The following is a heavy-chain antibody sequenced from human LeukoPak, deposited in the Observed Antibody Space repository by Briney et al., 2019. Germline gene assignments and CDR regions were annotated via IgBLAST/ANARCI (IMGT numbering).Heavy chain of an antibody. CDR2: VYYSGST. J-gene: IGHJ4*02. CDR1: GGSISSSTSY. V-gene: IGHV4-39*07. D-gene: IGHD5-12*01. Sequence: SETLSLTCTVSGGSISSSTSYWGWIRQPPGKGLEWIGSVYYSGSTYYNPSFKSRLTVSVDTSKNQFSLKLSSVTAADTAVYYCARGGKRLRFTPAPRMRGDYFDYWGQGTLVTVSS. CDR3: ARGGKRLRFTPAPRMRGDYFDY.